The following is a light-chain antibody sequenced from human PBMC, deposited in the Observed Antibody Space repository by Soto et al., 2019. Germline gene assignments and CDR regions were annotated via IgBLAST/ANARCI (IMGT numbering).Light chain of an antibody. CDR1: SSDVGGYNY. Sequence: QSALTQPASVSGSPGEWITISCTGTSSDVGGYNYVSWYQQHPGKAPKLMIYDVSNRPSGVSNRFSGSKSGNTAPLTISGLQAEDEADYYCSSYTSSSTRVFGPGTKVTVL. CDR2: DVS. J-gene: IGLJ1*01. CDR3: SSYTSSSTRV. V-gene: IGLV2-14*01.